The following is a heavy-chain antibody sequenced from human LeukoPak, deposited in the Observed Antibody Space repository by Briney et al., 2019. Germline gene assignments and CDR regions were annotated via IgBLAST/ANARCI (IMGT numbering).Heavy chain of an antibody. CDR2: IKQDGSEK. J-gene: IGHJ4*02. D-gene: IGHD1-14*01. CDR1: GVTFSGDW. V-gene: IGHV3-7*05. Sequence: GGSLRLSCAASGVTFSGDWMSWVRQAPGKGLELVANIKQDGSEKYYVDSVKGRFTISRDNAKNSLYLRMNSLRAEDTAVYYCARRGNLDYWGQGTLVTVSS. CDR3: ARRGNLDY.